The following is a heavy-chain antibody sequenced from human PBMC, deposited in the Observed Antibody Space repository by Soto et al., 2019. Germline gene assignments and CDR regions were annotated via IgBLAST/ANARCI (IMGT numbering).Heavy chain of an antibody. V-gene: IGHV3-74*01. CDR3: ARASGRRDGYNFGY. CDR2: INSDGSST. D-gene: IGHD5-12*01. CDR1: GFTFSSYW. Sequence: PGGSLRLSCAASGFTFSSYWMHWVRQAPGKGLVWVSRINSDGSSTSYADSVKGRFTISRDNAKNTLYLQMNSLRAEDTAVYYCARASGRRDGYNFGYWGQGTLVTVSS. J-gene: IGHJ4*02.